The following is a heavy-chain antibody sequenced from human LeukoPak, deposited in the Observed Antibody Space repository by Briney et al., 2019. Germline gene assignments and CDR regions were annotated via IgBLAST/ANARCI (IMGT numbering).Heavy chain of an antibody. CDR3: AGGEYDIQEYYFDY. CDR1: GGSFSGYY. J-gene: IGHJ4*02. CDR2: VNHSGST. D-gene: IGHD3-9*01. Sequence: PSETLSLACAVYGGSFSGYYWSWIRQPPGKGLEWIGEVNHSGSTNYNPSLKSRVTISVDTSKNQFSLKLSSVTAADTAVYYCAGGEYDIQEYYFDYWGQGTLVTVSS. V-gene: IGHV4-34*01.